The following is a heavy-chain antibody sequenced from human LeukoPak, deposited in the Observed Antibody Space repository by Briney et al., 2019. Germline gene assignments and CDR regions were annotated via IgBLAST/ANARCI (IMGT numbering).Heavy chain of an antibody. CDR2: ISYSGSS. V-gene: IGHV4-39*01. J-gene: IGHJ6*03. CDR3: ARHHPTVTPYYMDV. Sequence: SETLSLTCTVSGGSIDSSSYYWGWIRQPPGKGLEWIGSISYSGSSYYNPSLKSRVTISVDTSKNQFSLKVNSVTAADTAVYYCARHHPTVTPYYMDVWGKGTTVTISS. D-gene: IGHD4-17*01. CDR1: GGSIDSSSYY.